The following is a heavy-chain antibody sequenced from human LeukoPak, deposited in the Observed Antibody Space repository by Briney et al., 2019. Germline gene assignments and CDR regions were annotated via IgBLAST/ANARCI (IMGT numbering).Heavy chain of an antibody. CDR2: ISGSGTTT. CDR1: GFTFNTYA. D-gene: IGHD1-26*01. Sequence: GGSLRLSCEASGFTFNTYAMSWVRQAPGKGVEWVSSISGSGTTTYYADSVKGRFTISRDNSKNTLYLLMNSLRAEDTAIYYCAKSQRSSRFGSHYFDSWAQGTLVTVSS. CDR3: AKSQRSSRFGSHYFDS. V-gene: IGHV3-23*01. J-gene: IGHJ4*02.